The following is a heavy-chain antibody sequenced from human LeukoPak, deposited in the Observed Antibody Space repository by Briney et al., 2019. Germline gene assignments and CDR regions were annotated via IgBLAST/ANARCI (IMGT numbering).Heavy chain of an antibody. CDR2: IYTSGST. CDR3: ARAIVVVPAVGFDY. Sequence: SETLSLTCTVSGGSISSYYWSWIRQPAGKGLEWIGHIYTSGSTNYNPSLKSRVTMSVDTSKNQFSLKLSSVTAADTAVYYCARAIVVVPAVGFDYWGQGTLVTVSS. CDR1: GGSISSYY. V-gene: IGHV4-4*07. J-gene: IGHJ4*02. D-gene: IGHD2-2*01.